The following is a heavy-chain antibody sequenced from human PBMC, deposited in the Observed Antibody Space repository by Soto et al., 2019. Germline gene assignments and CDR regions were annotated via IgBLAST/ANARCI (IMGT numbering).Heavy chain of an antibody. CDR2: ISGSGGST. D-gene: IGHD6-13*01. CDR1: GFTFSSYA. J-gene: IGHJ6*02. Sequence: GGSLRLSCAASGFTFSSYAMSWVRQAPGKGLEWVSAISGSGGSTYYADSVKGRFTISRDNSKNTLYLQMNSLRAEDTAVYYCAKVSSSSWYGYYYYGMDVWGQGTTVTVS. CDR3: AKVSSSSWYGYYYYGMDV. V-gene: IGHV3-23*01.